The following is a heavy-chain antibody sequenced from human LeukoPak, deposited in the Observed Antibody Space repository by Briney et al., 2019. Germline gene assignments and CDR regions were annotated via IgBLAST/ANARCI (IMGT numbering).Heavy chain of an antibody. Sequence: PSETLSLTCTVSGGSISSSSYYWGWIRQPPGKGLEWIGSIYYSGSTYYNPSLKSRVTISVDTSKNQFSLKLSSVTAADTAVYYCARWAGSGDPIDYWGQGTLVTVSS. J-gene: IGHJ4*02. CDR3: ARWAGSGDPIDY. V-gene: IGHV4-39*07. D-gene: IGHD1-26*01. CDR2: IYYSGST. CDR1: GGSISSSSYY.